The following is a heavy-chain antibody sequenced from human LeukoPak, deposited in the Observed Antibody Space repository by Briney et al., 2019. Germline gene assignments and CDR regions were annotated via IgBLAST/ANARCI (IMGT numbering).Heavy chain of an antibody. CDR1: GGSFSGYY. D-gene: IGHD3-3*01. J-gene: IGHJ5*02. Sequence: PSETLSLTCAVYGGSFSGYYWSWIPNPPGKGLNWIGEINHSGSTNYNPSLKSRVTISVDTSKNQFSLKLSSVTAADTAVYYCARVETKYNWFDPWGQGTLVTVSS. CDR3: ARVETKYNWFDP. V-gene: IGHV4-34*01. CDR2: INHSGST.